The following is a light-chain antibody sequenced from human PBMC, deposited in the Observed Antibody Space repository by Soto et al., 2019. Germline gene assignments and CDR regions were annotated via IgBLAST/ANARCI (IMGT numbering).Light chain of an antibody. V-gene: IGKV1-9*01. CDR2: GAS. J-gene: IGKJ5*01. CDR3: QQLNSFPLT. Sequence: DIQLTQSPSFLSASEGDRVTIACRASQGISSSLIWYQQKPGKAPNLLSYGASTLQSGVPSRFSGSGSGTEFTLTISRLQSEDFATYYCQQLNSFPLTFGQGTRLEIK. CDR1: QGISSS.